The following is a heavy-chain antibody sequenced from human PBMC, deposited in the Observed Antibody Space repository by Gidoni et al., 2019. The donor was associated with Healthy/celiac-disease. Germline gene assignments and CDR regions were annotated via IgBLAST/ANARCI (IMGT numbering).Heavy chain of an antibody. V-gene: IGHV3-33*01. Sequence: QVQLVESGGGVVQPGRSLRLSCAASGFTFSSYGMHWVRQAPGKGLEWVAVIWYDGSNKYYADSVKGRFTISRDNSKNTLYLQMNSLRAEDTAVYYCARAAMVTGTNWFDPWGQGTLVTVSS. D-gene: IGHD1-20*01. CDR1: GFTFSSYG. CDR2: IWYDGSNK. CDR3: ARAAMVTGTNWFDP. J-gene: IGHJ5*02.